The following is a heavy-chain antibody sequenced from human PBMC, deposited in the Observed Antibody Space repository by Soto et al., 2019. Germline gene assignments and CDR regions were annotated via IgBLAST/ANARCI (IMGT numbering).Heavy chain of an antibody. CDR3: AKNYFFDR. V-gene: IGHV3-23*01. Sequence: GGSLRLSCAASGFTCSSYAISWARQAPGKGLEWVSSIGVSGSTYYDDSVRGRLTISRDNSKNTMYLQMNSLRAEDTAVYYCAKNYFFDRWGQGTPVTVSS. CDR1: GFTCSSYA. J-gene: IGHJ4*02. CDR2: IGVSGST.